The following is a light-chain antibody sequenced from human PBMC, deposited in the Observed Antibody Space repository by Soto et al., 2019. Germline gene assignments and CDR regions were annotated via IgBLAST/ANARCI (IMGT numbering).Light chain of an antibody. CDR1: QSISNY. Sequence: EIVLTQSPASLSLSPGERATLSCRASQSISNYLAWYQQKPGQAPRLLIYDASNRATGIPARFSGSGSGTDFTLTISSLEPEDFAVYYYQQRSNWPPITFGQGTRLEI. CDR3: QQRSNWPPIT. J-gene: IGKJ5*01. V-gene: IGKV3-11*01. CDR2: DAS.